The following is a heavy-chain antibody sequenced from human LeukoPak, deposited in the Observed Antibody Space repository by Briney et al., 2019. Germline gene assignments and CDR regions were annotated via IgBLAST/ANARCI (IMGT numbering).Heavy chain of an antibody. V-gene: IGHV3-20*04. Sequence: GGSLRLSCAASGFTFDDYGLSWVRQVPGKGLEWVSGLNWNGASTGYADSVKGRFTISRDNAKNSLYLQMNSLRAEDTAVYYCARAGLDYSRYYYYYMDVWGKGTTVTVSS. CDR1: GFTFDDYG. D-gene: IGHD4-11*01. CDR2: LNWNGAST. CDR3: ARAGLDYSRYYYYYMDV. J-gene: IGHJ6*03.